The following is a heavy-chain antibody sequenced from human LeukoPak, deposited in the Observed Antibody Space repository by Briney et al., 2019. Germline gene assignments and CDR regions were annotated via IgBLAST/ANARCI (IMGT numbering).Heavy chain of an antibody. D-gene: IGHD2-2*01. CDR1: GFTFSSFA. CDR3: VKDPGSSTSSTGPLDY. Sequence: GGFLRLSCAASGFTFSSFAMHWVRQAPGKGLEWVAVAAYDGTNKYYADSVKGRFTISRDNSRNTLYLQMNSLRAEDTAVYYCVKDPGSSTSSTGPLDYWGQGTLVTVSS. CDR2: AAYDGTNK. J-gene: IGHJ4*02. V-gene: IGHV3-30*18.